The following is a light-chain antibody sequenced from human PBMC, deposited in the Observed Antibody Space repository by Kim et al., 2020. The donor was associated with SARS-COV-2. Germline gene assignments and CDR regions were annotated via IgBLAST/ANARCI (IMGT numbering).Light chain of an antibody. J-gene: IGKJ5*01. CDR1: QSVSSNS. CDR3: QQYGSSPPYN. V-gene: IGKV3-20*01. CDR2: GAS. Sequence: PGERAIFSCRASQSVSSNSLAWYQQKAGQAPRLLIYGASRRATGIPDRFSGSGSGTDFTLTIRRLEPEDFAVYYCQQYGSSPPYNFGQGTRLEIK.